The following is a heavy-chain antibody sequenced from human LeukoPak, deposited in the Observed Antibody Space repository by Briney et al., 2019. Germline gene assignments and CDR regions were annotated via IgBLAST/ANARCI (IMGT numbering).Heavy chain of an antibody. CDR3: ARDQVYSIDY. V-gene: IGHV4-59*01. D-gene: IGHD6-13*01. CDR1: GGSISSYY. J-gene: IGHJ4*02. Sequence: SETLSLTCTVSGGSISSYYWSWIRQPPGKGLEWIGYIYYSGSTNYNPSLKSRVTISVDTSKNQFSLKLSSVTAADTAVYYCARDQVYSIDYWGQGTLVTVSS. CDR2: IYYSGST.